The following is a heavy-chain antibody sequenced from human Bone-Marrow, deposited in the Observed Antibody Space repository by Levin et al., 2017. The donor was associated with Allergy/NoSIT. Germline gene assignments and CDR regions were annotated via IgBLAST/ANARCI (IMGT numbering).Heavy chain of an antibody. V-gene: IGHV3-15*01. Sequence: NPGGSLRLSCAASGFIFSNAWMSWVRQAPGKGLEWVGRIKDKTDGGTTDYAAPVKGRFTILRDDSKNTLYLQMNSLKTEDTAVYYCTTGLLEWTTLMDGWGQGTTVTVSS. CDR1: GFIFSNAW. CDR3: TTGLLEWTTLMDG. J-gene: IGHJ6*02. CDR2: IKDKTDGGTT. D-gene: IGHD3-3*01.